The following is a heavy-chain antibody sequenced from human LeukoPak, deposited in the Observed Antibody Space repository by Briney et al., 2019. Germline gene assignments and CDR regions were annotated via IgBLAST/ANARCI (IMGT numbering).Heavy chain of an antibody. V-gene: IGHV3-30*18. Sequence: GRSLRLSCAASGFTLSSYGMHWVRQAPGKGLEWVAVISYDGSNKYYADSVKGRFTISRDNSKNTLYLQMNSLRAEDTAVYYCAKDRNDYGDYGYYYYGMDVWGQGTTVTVSS. J-gene: IGHJ6*02. CDR1: GFTLSSYG. CDR2: ISYDGSNK. CDR3: AKDRNDYGDYGYYYYGMDV. D-gene: IGHD4-17*01.